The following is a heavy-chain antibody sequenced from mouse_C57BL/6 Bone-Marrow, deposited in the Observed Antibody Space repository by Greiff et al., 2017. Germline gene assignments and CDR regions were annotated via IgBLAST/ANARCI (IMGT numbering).Heavy chain of an antibody. Sequence: EASGIDFSRYWMSWVRRAPGKGLEWIGEINPDSSTLNYAPSLKDKFIISRDNAKNTLYLQLSKVRTEDTALYYCARPGDYGTPFADWGQGTLVTVSA. CDR1: GIDFSRYW. V-gene: IGHV4-1*01. D-gene: IGHD1-1*01. J-gene: IGHJ3*01. CDR2: INPDSSTL. CDR3: ARPGDYGTPFAD.